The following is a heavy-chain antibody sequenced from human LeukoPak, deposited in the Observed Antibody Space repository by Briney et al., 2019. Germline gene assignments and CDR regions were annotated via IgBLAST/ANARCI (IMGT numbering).Heavy chain of an antibody. CDR2: IFGSGGST. CDR3: ARIAAAGPFDY. V-gene: IGHV3-23*01. CDR1: GFTFSSYA. J-gene: IGHJ4*02. D-gene: IGHD6-13*01. Sequence: GGSLRLSCAASGFTFSSYAMYWVRQAPGKGLEWVSGIFGSGGSTHYADSVKGRFTISRDNSKNTLYLQMNSLRAEDTAVYYCARIAAAGPFDYWGQGTLVTVSS.